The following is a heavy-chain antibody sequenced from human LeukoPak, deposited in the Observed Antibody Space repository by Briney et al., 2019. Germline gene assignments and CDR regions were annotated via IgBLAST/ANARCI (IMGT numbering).Heavy chain of an antibody. CDR2: IIPIFGTA. D-gene: IGHD5-18*01. CDR1: GGTFSSYA. V-gene: IGHV1-69*01. J-gene: IGHJ4*02. CDR3: ASAPDTAMVMGPYDY. Sequence: SVKVSCKASGGTFSSYAISWVRQAPGQGLEWMGGIIPIFGTANYAQKFQGRVTITADESTSTAYMELSSLRSEDTAVYYCASAPDTAMVMGPYDYWGQGTLVTVSS.